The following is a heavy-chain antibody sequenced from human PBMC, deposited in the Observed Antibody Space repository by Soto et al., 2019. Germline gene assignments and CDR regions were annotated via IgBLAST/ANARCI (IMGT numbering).Heavy chain of an antibody. Sequence: QITLKESGPTLVKPTQTLTLTCTFSGFSLSTSGVGVGWIRQPPGKALELLALIYWDDDKRYSPSLTSRLTITTDTSKNQVGLTITNMDTVDTATYYGAHSRIAETGNFHYSVEGTPIVVST. CDR1: GFSLSTSGVG. CDR2: IYWDDDK. CDR3: AHSRIAETGNFHY. D-gene: IGHD6-13*01. V-gene: IGHV2-5*02. J-gene: IGHJ4*02.